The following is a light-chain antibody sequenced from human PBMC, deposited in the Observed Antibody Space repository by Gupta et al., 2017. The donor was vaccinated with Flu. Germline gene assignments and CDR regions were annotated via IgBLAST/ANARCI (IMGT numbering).Light chain of an antibody. V-gene: IGKV4-1*01. Sequence: SRGERDTINYKASQSVLHSNNYKNYLAWYQQKPGQPPKLLIFWASTRESGVPDRFSGSGSGTDFTLTISSLQAEDVAVYYCQQSYAIPDTFGQGTKLEIK. CDR3: QQSYAIPDT. CDR2: WAS. CDR1: QSVLHSNNYKNY. J-gene: IGKJ2*01.